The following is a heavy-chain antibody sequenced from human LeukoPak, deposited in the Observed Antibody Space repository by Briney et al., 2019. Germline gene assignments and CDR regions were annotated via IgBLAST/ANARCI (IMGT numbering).Heavy chain of an antibody. J-gene: IGHJ4*02. CDR1: GFTFSSYS. CDR2: ISNSSSYI. CDR3: ARGLCSGYYYYFDY. Sequence: PGGSLRLSCTASGFTFSSYSMNWVRQAPGKGLEWGSSISNSSSYIYYADSVKGRFTISRDNAEHSLYLQMNSLRAEDTAVYYCARGLCSGYYYYFDYWGQGTLVTVSS. V-gene: IGHV3-21*01. D-gene: IGHD3-22*01.